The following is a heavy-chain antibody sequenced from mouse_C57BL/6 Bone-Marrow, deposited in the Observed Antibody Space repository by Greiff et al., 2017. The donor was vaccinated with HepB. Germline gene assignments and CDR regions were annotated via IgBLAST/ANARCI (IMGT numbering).Heavy chain of an antibody. CDR3: AKTSYDGYYHYYAMDY. J-gene: IGHJ4*01. CDR1: GFSLTSYG. D-gene: IGHD2-3*01. V-gene: IGHV2-5*01. Sequence: VQLQHSGPGLVQPSQSLSITCTVSGFSLTSYGVHWVRQSPGKGLEWLGVIWRGGSTDYNAAFMSRLSITKDNSKSQVFFKMNSLQADDTAIYYCAKTSYDGYYHYYAMDYWGQGTSVTVSS. CDR2: IWRGGST.